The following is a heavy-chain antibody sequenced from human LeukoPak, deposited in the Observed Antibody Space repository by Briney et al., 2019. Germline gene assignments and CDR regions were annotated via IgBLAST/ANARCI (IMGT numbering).Heavy chain of an antibody. CDR2: IYYSGST. CDR1: GDSMSDYF. J-gene: IGHJ4*02. Sequence: PSETLSLTCTVSGDSMSDYFWTWIRQPPGKGLEWIGSIYYSGSTYHNPSLKSRVTISVDTSKNQFSLRLSSVTAADTAVYYCARLPTVTFFDYWGQGTLVTVSS. CDR3: ARLPTVTFFDY. D-gene: IGHD4-17*01. V-gene: IGHV4-59*05.